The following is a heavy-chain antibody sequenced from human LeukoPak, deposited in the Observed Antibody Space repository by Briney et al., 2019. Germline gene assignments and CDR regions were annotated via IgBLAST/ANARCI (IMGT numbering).Heavy chain of an antibody. CDR3: ARAPYYYDSSGYCRFAP. V-gene: IGHV4-4*07. Sequence: SETLSLTCFVPGDSMNIYYWNWIRQPAGKGLEWIGRIYTSGSANYNPSLKSRVTMSVDTSKNQFSLNLSSVTAADPAVYYCARAPYYYDSSGYCRFAPWAQGPLVTVS. J-gene: IGHJ5*02. CDR1: GDSMNIYY. D-gene: IGHD3-22*01. CDR2: IYTSGSA.